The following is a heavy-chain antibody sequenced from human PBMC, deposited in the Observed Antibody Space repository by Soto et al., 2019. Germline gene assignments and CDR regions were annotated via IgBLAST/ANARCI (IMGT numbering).Heavy chain of an antibody. CDR1: GFTFSSFA. J-gene: IGHJ6*03. CDR2: ISGSGGGT. CDR3: AKDGPPLPCSGGTCPYYYYMDV. D-gene: IGHD2-15*01. V-gene: IGHV3-23*01. Sequence: EVQLLESGGGLVQPGGSLRLSCAASGFTFSSFAMSWVRQAPGKGLEWVSTISGSGGGTYYADSVKGRFTISRDNSKNTLYLPINSLRTEDTAVYYCAKDGPPLPCSGGTCPYYYYMDVWGKGTTVTVSS.